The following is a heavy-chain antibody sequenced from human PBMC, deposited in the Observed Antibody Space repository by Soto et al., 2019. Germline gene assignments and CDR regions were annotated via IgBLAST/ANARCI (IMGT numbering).Heavy chain of an antibody. CDR1: GYTLTELS. CDR2: FDPEDGET. CDR3: STGLFCSGGSCYKVVRAFDI. J-gene: IGHJ3*02. V-gene: IGHV1-24*01. Sequence: ASVKVSCKVSGYTLTELSMHWVRQAPGKGLERMGGFDPEDGETIYAQKFQGGVTMTEDTSTDTAYMKLSSLRSEDTAVYNFSTGLFCSGGSCYKVVRAFDIWGQGTMVTVSS. D-gene: IGHD2-15*01.